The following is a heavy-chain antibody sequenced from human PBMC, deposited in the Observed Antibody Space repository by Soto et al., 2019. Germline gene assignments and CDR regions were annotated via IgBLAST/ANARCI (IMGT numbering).Heavy chain of an antibody. Sequence: QVQLVESGGGVVQPGRSLRLSCAASGFTFSSYAMHWVRQAPGKGLEWVAVISYDGSNKYYADSVKGRFTISRDNSKNTLYLQMNSLRAEDTAVYYCARGTGVINTLDYWGQGTLVTVSS. D-gene: IGHD3-16*02. CDR3: ARGTGVINTLDY. CDR1: GFTFSSYA. V-gene: IGHV3-30-3*01. CDR2: ISYDGSNK. J-gene: IGHJ4*02.